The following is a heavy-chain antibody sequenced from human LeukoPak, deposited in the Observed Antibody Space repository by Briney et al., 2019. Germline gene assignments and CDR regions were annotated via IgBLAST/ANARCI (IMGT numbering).Heavy chain of an antibody. Sequence: ASVKVSCKASGHTLTGYYMHWVRQAPGQGLEWMGWINPNSGGTNYAQKFQGRVTMTRDTSISTAYVELSRLRSDDTAVYYCARDQRRYCSSTSCSVVYWGQGSLVTVSS. CDR2: INPNSGGT. V-gene: IGHV1-2*02. J-gene: IGHJ4*02. CDR3: ARDQRRYCSSTSCSVVY. D-gene: IGHD2-2*01. CDR1: GHTLTGYY.